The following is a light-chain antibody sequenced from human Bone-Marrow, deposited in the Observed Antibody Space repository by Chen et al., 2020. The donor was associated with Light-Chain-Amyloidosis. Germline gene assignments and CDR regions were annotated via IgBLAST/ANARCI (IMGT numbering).Light chain of an antibody. J-gene: IGLJ2*01. Sequence: SYELTQPPSVSVSPGQTARITCSGDDLPTKYAYWYQQKPGQAPVLVIHRDTERPSGISERFSGSSSGTTATLTISGVQEEDEADYHCQSADSSGTYEVIFCGGTKLTVL. CDR3: QSADSSGTYEVI. V-gene: IGLV3-25*03. CDR2: RDT. CDR1: DLPTKY.